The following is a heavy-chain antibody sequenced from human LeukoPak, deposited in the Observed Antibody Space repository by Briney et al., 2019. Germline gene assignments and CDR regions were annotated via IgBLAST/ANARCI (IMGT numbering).Heavy chain of an antibody. V-gene: IGHV3-74*01. CDR2: INGDGSRA. CDR3: ARPTYYYGSGIYYLADY. J-gene: IGHJ4*02. D-gene: IGHD3-10*01. CDR1: GFTFTSYW. Sequence: GGSLRLSCAASGFTFTSYWMHWVRQAPGKGLVWVSCINGDGSRAGYADSVKGRFTISRDNAKNSLYLQMSSLRAEDTAVYYCARPTYYYGSGIYYLADYWGQGTLVTVSS.